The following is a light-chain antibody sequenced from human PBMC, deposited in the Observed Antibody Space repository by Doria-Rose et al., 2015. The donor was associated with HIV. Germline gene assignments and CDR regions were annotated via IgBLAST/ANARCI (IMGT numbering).Light chain of an antibody. V-gene: IGKV3-20*01. J-gene: IGKJ1*01. CDR1: QSFSSTY. Sequence: TQSPGTLSLSPGERATLSCRASQSFSSTYLAWYQQKPGQAPSLLIYDGSTRATGIPDRFSASGSGTDFTLAINRLEPEDFALYYCHQYGTSWTFGQGTKVEV. CDR2: DGS. CDR3: HQYGTSWT.